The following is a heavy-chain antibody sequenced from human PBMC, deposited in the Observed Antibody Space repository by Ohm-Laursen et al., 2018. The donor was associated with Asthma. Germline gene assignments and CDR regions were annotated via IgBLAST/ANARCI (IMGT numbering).Heavy chain of an antibody. Sequence: SVKVSCKASGGTFSSYAISWVRQAPGQGLEWMGGIIPIFGTANYAQKFQGRVTITADESTSTAYMELSSLRSEDTAVYYCAREGHYDILTGRYYGMDVWGQGTTVTVSS. V-gene: IGHV1-69*13. J-gene: IGHJ6*02. CDR1: GGTFSSYA. CDR2: IIPIFGTA. CDR3: AREGHYDILTGRYYGMDV. D-gene: IGHD3-9*01.